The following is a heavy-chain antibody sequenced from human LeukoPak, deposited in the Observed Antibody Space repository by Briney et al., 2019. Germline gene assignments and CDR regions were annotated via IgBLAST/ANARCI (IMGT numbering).Heavy chain of an antibody. CDR3: ARAIVRGVELDY. Sequence: SETLSLTCAVYGGSFSGYYWSWIRQPPGKGLEWIGEINHSGSTNYNPSLKSRVTISVDTSKNQFSLKLSSVTAADTAVYFCARAIVRGVELDYWGQGILLTVSS. CDR1: GGSFSGYY. D-gene: IGHD3-10*02. CDR2: INHSGST. J-gene: IGHJ4*02. V-gene: IGHV4-34*01.